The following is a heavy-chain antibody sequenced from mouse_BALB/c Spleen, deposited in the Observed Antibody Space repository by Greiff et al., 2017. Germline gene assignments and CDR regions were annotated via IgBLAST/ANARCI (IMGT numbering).Heavy chain of an antibody. Sequence: VKLVESGPGLVQPSQSLSITCTVSGFSLTSYGVHWVRQSPGKGLEWLGVIWSGGSTDYNAAFISRLSISKDNSKSQVFFKMNSLQANDTAIYYCARKGGSSYGAMDYWGQGTSVTVSS. D-gene: IGHD1-1*01. J-gene: IGHJ4*01. CDR2: IWSGGST. CDR1: GFSLTSYG. V-gene: IGHV2-2*02. CDR3: ARKGGSSYGAMDY.